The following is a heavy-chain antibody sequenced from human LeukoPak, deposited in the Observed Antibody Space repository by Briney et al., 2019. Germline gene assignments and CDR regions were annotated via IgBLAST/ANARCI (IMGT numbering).Heavy chain of an antibody. J-gene: IGHJ6*02. Sequence: ASVKVCCTVSGLTLTELSMHWVRQARGTGLEWRGGVDPEDGGTTYAPKFRGRVTMPENTSTDTAYMELSSLRPEATALYSCATVAEAGTYYYGMDVSGQGTTVTVSS. CDR1: GLTLTELS. CDR3: ATVAEAGTYYYGMDV. V-gene: IGHV1-24*01. CDR2: VDPEDGGT. D-gene: IGHD6-19*01.